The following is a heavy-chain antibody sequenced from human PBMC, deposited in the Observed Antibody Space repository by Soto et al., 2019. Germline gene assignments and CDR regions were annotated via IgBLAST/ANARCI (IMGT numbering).Heavy chain of an antibody. CDR3: ARDRITMVRGVTSNWFDP. Sequence: ETLSLTCTVSGGSVSSGSYYWSWIRQPPGKGLEWIGYIYYSGSTNYNPSLKSRVTISVDTSKNQFSLKLSSVTAADTAMYYCARDRITMVRGVTSNWFDPWGQGTLVTVSS. CDR1: GGSVSSGSYY. V-gene: IGHV4-61*01. CDR2: IYYSGST. D-gene: IGHD3-10*01. J-gene: IGHJ5*02.